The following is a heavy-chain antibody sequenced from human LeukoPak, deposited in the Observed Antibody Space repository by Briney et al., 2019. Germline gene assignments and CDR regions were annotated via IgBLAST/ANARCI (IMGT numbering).Heavy chain of an antibody. CDR3: ARPRTHPDFHYYYYYMDV. Sequence: PGGSLRLSCAASGFTFSSYAMHWVRQAPGKGLEWVAVISYDGSNKYYADSVKGRFTISRDNAKNSLYLQMNSLRAEDTAVYYCARPRTHPDFHYYYYYMDVWGKGTTVTVSS. CDR1: GFTFSSYA. D-gene: IGHD1-14*01. CDR2: ISYDGSNK. V-gene: IGHV3-30*04. J-gene: IGHJ6*03.